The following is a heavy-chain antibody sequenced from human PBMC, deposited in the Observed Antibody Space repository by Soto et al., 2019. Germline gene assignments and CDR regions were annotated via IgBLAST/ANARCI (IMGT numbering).Heavy chain of an antibody. V-gene: IGHV3-21*01. J-gene: IGHJ4*02. Sequence: GSLRLSCAASGFTFSSYSMNWVRQAPGKGLEWVSSISSSSSYIYYADSVKGRFTISRDNAKNSLYLQMNSLRAEDTAVYYCARDGPVLGYCSGGSCYGFDYWGQGTLVTVSS. CDR2: ISSSSSYI. CDR3: ARDGPVLGYCSGGSCYGFDY. D-gene: IGHD2-15*01. CDR1: GFTFSSYS.